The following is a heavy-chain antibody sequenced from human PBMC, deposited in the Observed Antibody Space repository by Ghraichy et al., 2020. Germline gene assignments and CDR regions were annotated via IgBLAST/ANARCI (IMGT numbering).Heavy chain of an antibody. V-gene: IGHV3-21*01. D-gene: IGHD2-2*01. CDR2: ISSISEYI. CDR1: GFNFSIYS. J-gene: IGHJ4*02. CDR3: AREDCSSISCFAKVPDY. Sequence: GSLNISCAASGFNFSIYSMIWVRQAPGKGLEWVSSISSISEYIYYADSVKGRFTISRDNAKKSLYLQMNSLRAEDTAVYYCAREDCSSISCFAKVPDYWGQGTLVTVSS.